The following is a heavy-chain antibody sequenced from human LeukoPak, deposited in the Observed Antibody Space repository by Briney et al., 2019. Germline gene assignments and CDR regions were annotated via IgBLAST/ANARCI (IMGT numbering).Heavy chain of an antibody. CDR1: GFTFSSYS. CDR3: ARDHRDYDSSGYLEYFQH. Sequence: GGTLRLSCAASGFTFSSYSMNWVRQAPGKGLEWVSSISSSSSYIYYADSVKGRFTISRDNAKNSLYLQMNSLRAEDTAVYYCARDHRDYDSSGYLEYFQHWGQGTLVTVSS. D-gene: IGHD3-22*01. J-gene: IGHJ1*01. V-gene: IGHV3-21*01. CDR2: ISSSSSYI.